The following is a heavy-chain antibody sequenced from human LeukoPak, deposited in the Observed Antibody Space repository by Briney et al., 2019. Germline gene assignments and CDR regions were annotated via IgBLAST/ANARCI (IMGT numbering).Heavy chain of an antibody. D-gene: IGHD6-19*01. J-gene: IGHJ4*02. CDR1: GFTVTTYY. CDR3: ARGQWLSRLFDD. Sequence: PGGSLRLSCAASGFTVTTYYMSWVRQAPGKGLEWVSVIYSGDSTYYADSVKGRFTISRDISKNTLYLQMNSLRVEGTAVYYCARGQWLSRLFDDWGQGTLVTVSS. V-gene: IGHV3-66*01. CDR2: IYSGDST.